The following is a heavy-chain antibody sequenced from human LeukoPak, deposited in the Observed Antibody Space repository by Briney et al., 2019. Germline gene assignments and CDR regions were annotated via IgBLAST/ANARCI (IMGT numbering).Heavy chain of an antibody. CDR2: IIPIFGTA. CDR3: ASQFDYYGSGSNPLRTYGMDV. D-gene: IGHD3-10*01. V-gene: IGHV1-69*13. CDR1: GGTFSSYA. J-gene: IGHJ6*02. Sequence: ASVKVSCKASGGTFSSYAISWVRQAPGQGLEWMGGIIPIFGTANYAQKFQGRVTITADESTSTAYMELSSLRSEDTAVYYCASQFDYYGSGSNPLRTYGMDVWGQGTTVTVSS.